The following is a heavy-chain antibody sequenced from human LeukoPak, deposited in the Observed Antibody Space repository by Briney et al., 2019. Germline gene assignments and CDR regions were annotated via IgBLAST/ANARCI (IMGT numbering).Heavy chain of an antibody. CDR1: GFTFSSYS. D-gene: IGHD2-2*01. CDR2: ISSSSSYI. CDR3: AKDRIVVIPPARDAFDI. J-gene: IGHJ3*02. V-gene: IGHV3-21*01. Sequence: GGSLRLSCAASGFTFSSYSMNWVRQAPGKGLEWVSSISSSSSYIYYADSVKGRFTISRDNAKNSLYLQMNSLRAEDTAVYYCAKDRIVVIPPARDAFDIWGQGTMVTVSS.